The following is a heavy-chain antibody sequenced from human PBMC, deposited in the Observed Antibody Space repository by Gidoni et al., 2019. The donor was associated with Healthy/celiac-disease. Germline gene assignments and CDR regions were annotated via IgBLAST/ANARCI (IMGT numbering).Heavy chain of an antibody. CDR3: VKDLAVVTAIYAFDI. Sequence: EVQLVESGGGLVQPGGSLRLSCSASGFTFSSYAMHWVRQAPGKGLEYVSAISSNGGSTYYADSVKGRFTISRDNSKNTLHLQMSSLRAEDTAVYYCVKDLAVVTAIYAFDIWGQGTMVTVSS. CDR1: GFTFSSYA. CDR2: ISSNGGST. D-gene: IGHD2-21*02. J-gene: IGHJ3*02. V-gene: IGHV3-64D*06.